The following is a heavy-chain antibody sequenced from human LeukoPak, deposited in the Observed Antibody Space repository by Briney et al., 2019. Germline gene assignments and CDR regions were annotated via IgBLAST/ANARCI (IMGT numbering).Heavy chain of an antibody. CDR2: IYDSGST. CDR1: GGSISSSRYS. V-gene: IGHV4-39*01. CDR3: ARVGFGGYSYGYVDF. Sequence: PSETLSLTCTVSGGSISSSRYSWGWIRQPPGKGLEWIGTIYDSGSTYYNPSLKSRVTISADTSKNQLSLRLSSVTAADTAVYYCARVGFGGYSYGYVDFWGKGTQVSVSS. J-gene: IGHJ4*02. D-gene: IGHD5-18*01.